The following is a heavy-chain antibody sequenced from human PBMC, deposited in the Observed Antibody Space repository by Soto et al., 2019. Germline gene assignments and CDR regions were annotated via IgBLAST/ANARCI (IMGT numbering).Heavy chain of an antibody. CDR1: AFTFSDYG. CDR3: AKVPTRQWLVSFWFDL. V-gene: IGHV3-23*01. CDR2: ITASGRST. D-gene: IGHD6-19*01. Sequence: WGSLLLSCAASAFTFSDYGMSLVRQAPGNGLELVATITASGRSTYYADSVKGRFTISIDNSKNTLFLQMNSLRADDTAIFYCAKVPTRQWLVSFWFDLWGQGTTVTVSS. J-gene: IGHJ5*02.